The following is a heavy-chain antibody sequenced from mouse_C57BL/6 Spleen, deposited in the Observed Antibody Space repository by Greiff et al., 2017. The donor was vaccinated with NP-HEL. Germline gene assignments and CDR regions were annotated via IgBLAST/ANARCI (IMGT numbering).Heavy chain of an antibody. D-gene: IGHD2-2*01. Sequence: QVQLQQPGAELVKPGASVKLSCKASGYTFTSYWMQWVKQRPGQGLEWIGEIDPSDSYTNYNQKFKGKATLTVDTSSSTAYMQLSSLTSEDSAVYYCAYGYDKAWFAYWGQGTLVTVSA. CDR1: GYTFTSYW. J-gene: IGHJ3*01. CDR2: IDPSDSYT. CDR3: AYGYDKAWFAY. V-gene: IGHV1-50*01.